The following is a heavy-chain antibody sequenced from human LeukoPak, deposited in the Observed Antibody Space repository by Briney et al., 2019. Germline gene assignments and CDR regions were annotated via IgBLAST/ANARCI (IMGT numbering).Heavy chain of an antibody. V-gene: IGHV4-39*01. CDR2: IYYSGST. D-gene: IGHD6-13*01. J-gene: IGHJ4*02. CDR3: ARPHSSSGPPGY. Sequence: PSGTVSLTCTVSGGSISSSSYYWGWIRQPPGKGLEWIGSIYYSGSTYYNPSLKSRVTISVDTSKNQFSLKLSSVTAADTAVYYCARPHSSSGPPGYWGQGTLATLPS. CDR1: GGSISSSSYY.